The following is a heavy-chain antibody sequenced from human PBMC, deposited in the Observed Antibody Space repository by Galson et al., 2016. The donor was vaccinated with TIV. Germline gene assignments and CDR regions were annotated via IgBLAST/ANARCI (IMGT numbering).Heavy chain of an antibody. V-gene: IGHV1-69-2*01. CDR3: TTVRLRGSGGMDV. D-gene: IGHD2-8*01. CDR2: VDPEDGQT. J-gene: IGHJ6*02. Sequence: VKVSCKVSGYNFTDYYLHWMQQAPGKGFEWMGHVDPEDGQTKYAPKFQGRVTMSADTSADTAYMELTSLRSEDTAIYFCTTVRLRGSGGMDVWGQGTTVIVSS. CDR1: GYNFTDYY.